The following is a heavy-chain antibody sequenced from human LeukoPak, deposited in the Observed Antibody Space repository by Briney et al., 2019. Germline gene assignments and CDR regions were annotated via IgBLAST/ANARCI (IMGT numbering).Heavy chain of an antibody. J-gene: IGHJ4*02. CDR3: SKGSVNLDY. D-gene: IGHD3-3*01. CDR1: GFTFSDYA. V-gene: IGHV3-23*01. CDR2: IRSTGGGT. Sequence: TGGSLRLSCAASGFTFSDYAMSWVRQAPGKGLEWVSSIRSTGGGTYYADSVKGRFTISRHNSKNTVYLQMNSLRAEDTAVYYCSKGSVNLDYWGQGTLVTVSS.